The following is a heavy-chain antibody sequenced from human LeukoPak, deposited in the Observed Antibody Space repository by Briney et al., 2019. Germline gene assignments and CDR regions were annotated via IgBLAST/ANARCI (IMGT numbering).Heavy chain of an antibody. Sequence: GGSLRLSCAASGFTFSRYAMSWVRQAPGKGLEWVSALSGSGGSTYYADSVKGRFTISRDNSKNTLYLQMNSLRAEDTAVYYCAKEYYYDFWSGYYIDYWGQGTLVTVSS. D-gene: IGHD3-3*01. CDR1: GFTFSRYA. J-gene: IGHJ4*02. V-gene: IGHV3-23*01. CDR2: LSGSGGST. CDR3: AKEYYYDFWSGYYIDY.